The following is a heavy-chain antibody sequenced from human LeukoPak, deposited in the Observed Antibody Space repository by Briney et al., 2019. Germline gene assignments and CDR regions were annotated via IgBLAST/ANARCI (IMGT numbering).Heavy chain of an antibody. D-gene: IGHD3-3*01. CDR2: IFPGDSDT. V-gene: IGHV5-51*01. Sequence: GESLKISCMGSGYNFANSWIGWVRQMPGKGLEWMGIIFPGDSDTRYSPSFQGQVTISADTSISTAYLQWRSLKTSDIAMYYCARHLTRSILNDAFDIWGQGTMVTVS. CDR3: ARHLTRSILNDAFDI. J-gene: IGHJ3*02. CDR1: GYNFANSW.